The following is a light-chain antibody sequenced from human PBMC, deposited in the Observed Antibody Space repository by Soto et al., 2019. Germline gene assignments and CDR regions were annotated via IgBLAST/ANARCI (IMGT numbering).Light chain of an antibody. CDR2: GDN. CDR1: SSNIGAGHA. J-gene: IGLJ2*01. CDR3: QSYDTTLRTPP. V-gene: IGLV1-40*01. Sequence: QPVLTQPPSVSGAPGQRVIISCTGSSSNIGAGHAVHWYQQLPGTAPRLLIHGDNNRPSGAPDRFSASKSDTSASLAIAWLQAEDEANYYCQSYDTTLRTPPFGGGTKLTVL.